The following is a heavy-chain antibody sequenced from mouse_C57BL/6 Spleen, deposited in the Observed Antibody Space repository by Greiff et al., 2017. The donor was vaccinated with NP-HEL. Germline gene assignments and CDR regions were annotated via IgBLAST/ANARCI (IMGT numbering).Heavy chain of an antibody. J-gene: IGHJ4*01. CDR2: IYPGNSDT. CDR3: TRGGYDYDVFPYAMDY. D-gene: IGHD2-4*01. CDR1: GYTFTSYW. V-gene: IGHV1-5*01. Sequence: EVQLQQSGTVLARPGASVKMSCKTSGYTFTSYWMHWVKQRPGQGLEWIGAIYPGNSDTSYNQKFKGKAKLTAVTSASTAYMELSSLTNEDSAVYYCTRGGYDYDVFPYAMDYWGQGTSVTVSS.